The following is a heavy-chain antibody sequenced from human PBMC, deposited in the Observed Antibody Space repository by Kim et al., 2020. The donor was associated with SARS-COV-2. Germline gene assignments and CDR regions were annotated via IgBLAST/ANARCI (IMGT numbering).Heavy chain of an antibody. D-gene: IGHD3-9*01. J-gene: IGHJ3*02. CDR3: ARAILTGYYFAFDI. Sequence: SQKFQGRVTITRDTSASTAYMELRSRRSEDTAVYYCARAILTGYYFAFDIWGQGTMVTVSS. V-gene: IGHV1-3*01.